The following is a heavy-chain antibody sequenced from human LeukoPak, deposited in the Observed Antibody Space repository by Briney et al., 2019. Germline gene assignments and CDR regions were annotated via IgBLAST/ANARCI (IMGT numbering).Heavy chain of an antibody. D-gene: IGHD3-22*01. CDR1: GYTFTRYG. V-gene: IGHV1-18*01. CDR2: FNTYNGNT. Sequence: ASVKVSCKASGYTFTRYGISWVRRAPGQGLEGWGWFNTYNGNTDYAQKLQGRVTMTTDTSTSTAYMELRSLRSDDTALYYCATNYYDSSGYYSIDYWGQGTLVTVSS. CDR3: ATNYYDSSGYYSIDY. J-gene: IGHJ4*02.